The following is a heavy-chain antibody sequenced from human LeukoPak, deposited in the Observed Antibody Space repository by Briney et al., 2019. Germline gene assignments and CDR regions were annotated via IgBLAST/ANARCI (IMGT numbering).Heavy chain of an antibody. CDR1: GFTFSSYA. Sequence: QPGGSLRLSCAASGFTFSSYAMSWVRQAPGKGLEWVSAISGSGGSTYYADSVEGRFTISRDNSKNTLYLQMNSLRAEDTAVYYCAKGEYQLLSSSPGIDYWGQGTLVTVSS. CDR3: AKGEYQLLSSSPGIDY. V-gene: IGHV3-23*01. CDR2: ISGSGGST. D-gene: IGHD2-2*01. J-gene: IGHJ4*02.